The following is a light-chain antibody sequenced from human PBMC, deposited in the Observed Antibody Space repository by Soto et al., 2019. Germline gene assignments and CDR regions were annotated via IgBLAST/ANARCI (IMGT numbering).Light chain of an antibody. Sequence: EILMTQSPATLSVSPGERVTLSCRASQSISSNLAWYQQKPGQAPRLLIYGASTRATGIPARFSGSGSGTEFTLSISSLQSEDFGVYYCQQYNNWPRATFGGGTKVDIK. V-gene: IGKV3-15*01. CDR2: GAS. J-gene: IGKJ4*01. CDR3: QQYNNWPRAT. CDR1: QSISSN.